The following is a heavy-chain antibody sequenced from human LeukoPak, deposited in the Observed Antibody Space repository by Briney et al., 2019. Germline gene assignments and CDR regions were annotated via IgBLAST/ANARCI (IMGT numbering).Heavy chain of an antibody. CDR2: ISHDGSNK. V-gene: IGHV3-30*04. CDR1: GFTFNIYA. D-gene: IGHD3-9*01. J-gene: IGHJ4*02. Sequence: GRSLRLSCAASGFTFNIYAIYWVRQAPGKGLEWGTVISHDGSNKYYADSVKGRFTISRDNSKNTLYLQMNSLRAEDTAVYYCARDSVGYYDILTGQGDYWGQGTLVTVSS. CDR3: ARDSVGYYDILTGQGDY.